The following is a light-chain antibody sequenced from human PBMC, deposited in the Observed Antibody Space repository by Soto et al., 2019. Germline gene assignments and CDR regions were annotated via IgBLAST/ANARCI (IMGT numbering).Light chain of an antibody. Sequence: EIVLTQSPGTLSLSPGERATLSCRASQSVSSSYLAWYQQKPGQAPRLLIYDASNRATGIPARFSGSGSGTDFTLTISSLEPEDFAVYYCQQRSNWPPYMYTFGQGTKVDIK. V-gene: IGKV3-11*01. J-gene: IGKJ2*01. CDR1: QSVSSSY. CDR3: QQRSNWPPYMYT. CDR2: DAS.